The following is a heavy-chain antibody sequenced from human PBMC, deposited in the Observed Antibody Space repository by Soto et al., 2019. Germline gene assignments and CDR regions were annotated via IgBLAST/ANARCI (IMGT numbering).Heavy chain of an antibody. CDR1: GFTFSSYG. Sequence: GGSLRLSCAASGFTFSSYGMHWVRQAPGKGLEWVAVISYDGSNKYYADSVKGRFTISRDNSKNTLYLQMNSLRAEDTAVYYCAKIFYDILIGKDYYFDYWGQGTLVTVSS. CDR3: AKIFYDILIGKDYYFDY. D-gene: IGHD3-9*01. V-gene: IGHV3-30*18. J-gene: IGHJ4*02. CDR2: ISYDGSNK.